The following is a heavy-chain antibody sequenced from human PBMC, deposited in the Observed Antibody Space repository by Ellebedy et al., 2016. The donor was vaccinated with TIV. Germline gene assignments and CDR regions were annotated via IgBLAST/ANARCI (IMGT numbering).Heavy chain of an antibody. Sequence: SETLSLXXAVYGGSFSDYYWTWIRQSPGKELEWIGEINHSGSTNYNPSLKSRVTISIDTSKNPFSLRLRSVTAADTAVYYCARVRLGYCSSNSCYNAFDVWGQGTMVAVSS. CDR1: GGSFSDYY. V-gene: IGHV4-34*01. CDR2: INHSGST. D-gene: IGHD2-2*01. J-gene: IGHJ3*01. CDR3: ARVRLGYCSSNSCYNAFDV.